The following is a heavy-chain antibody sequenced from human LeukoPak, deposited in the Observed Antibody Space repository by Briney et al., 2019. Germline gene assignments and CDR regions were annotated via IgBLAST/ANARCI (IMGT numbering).Heavy chain of an antibody. D-gene: IGHD3-3*01. V-gene: IGHV1-69*05. J-gene: IGHJ4*02. CDR2: IIPIFGTA. CDR3: ARFGPIDTILLRFLEWPEDY. CDR1: GGTFSSYA. Sequence: SVKVSCKASGGTFSSYAISWVRQAPGQGLEWMGRIIPIFGTANYAQKFQGRVTITTDESTSTAYMELSSLRSEDTAVYYCARFGPIDTILLRFLEWPEDYWGQGTLVTVSS.